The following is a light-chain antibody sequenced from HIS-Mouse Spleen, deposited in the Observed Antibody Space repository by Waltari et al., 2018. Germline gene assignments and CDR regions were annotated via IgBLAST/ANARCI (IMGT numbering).Light chain of an antibody. CDR2: DVS. Sequence: QSALTQPRSVSGSPGQSVTISCTGTSSDVGGYNYVSWYQQHPGKAPKLMIYDVSKRPHGVPYRFSGSKAGNPASLTISGLQAEDEADYYCCSYAGSNYVFGTGTKVTVL. J-gene: IGLJ1*01. CDR1: SSDVGGYNY. CDR3: CSYAGSNYV. V-gene: IGLV2-11*01.